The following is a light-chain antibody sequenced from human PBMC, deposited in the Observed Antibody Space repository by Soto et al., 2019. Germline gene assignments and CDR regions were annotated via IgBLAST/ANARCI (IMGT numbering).Light chain of an antibody. J-gene: IGKJ2*01. Sequence: DLVLTQTPLSSPVTLGQPASISCGSSQSLVHSDGNTYLSWFHQRPGQPPRLLIDKVSNRFSGVPDRFSGSGAGTDFTLKISRVEAEDVGIYFCMQATQYRPYTFGQGTKLEIK. CDR3: MQATQYRPYT. CDR1: QSLVHSDGNTY. V-gene: IGKV2-24*01. CDR2: KVS.